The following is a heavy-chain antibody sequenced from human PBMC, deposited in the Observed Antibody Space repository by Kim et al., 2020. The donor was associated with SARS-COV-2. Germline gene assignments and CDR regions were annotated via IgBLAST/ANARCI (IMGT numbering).Heavy chain of an antibody. J-gene: IGHJ4*02. D-gene: IGHD4-17*01. CDR3: ANSDGLDYGDYTIDY. CDR1: GFTFSSYA. CDR2: ISGSGGST. V-gene: IGHV3-23*01. Sequence: VGSLRLSCAASGFTFSSYAMSWVRQAPGKGLEWVSAISGSGGSTYYADSVKGRFTISRDNSKNTLYLQMNSLRAEDTAVYYCANSDGLDYGDYTIDYWGQGTLVTVSS.